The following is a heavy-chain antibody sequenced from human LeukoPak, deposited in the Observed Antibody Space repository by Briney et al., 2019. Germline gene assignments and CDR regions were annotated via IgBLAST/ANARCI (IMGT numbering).Heavy chain of an antibody. Sequence: PGGSLRLSCAASGFTFSSYWMSWVRQAPGKGLEWVANIKQDGSEKYYVDSVKGRFTISRDNAKNSLYLQMNSLRAEDTAVYYCARQTPYYYDSISAFDIWGQGTMVTVSS. J-gene: IGHJ3*02. CDR3: ARQTPYYYDSISAFDI. CDR2: IKQDGSEK. V-gene: IGHV3-7*01. D-gene: IGHD3-22*01. CDR1: GFTFSSYW.